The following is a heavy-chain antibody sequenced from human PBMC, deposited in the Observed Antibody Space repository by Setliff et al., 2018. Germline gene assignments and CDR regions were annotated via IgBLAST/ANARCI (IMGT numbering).Heavy chain of an antibody. J-gene: IGHJ4*02. D-gene: IGHD6-19*01. CDR3: ARQPKVDSSGLKCLDY. V-gene: IGHV5-51*01. CDR1: GYNFATYW. CDR2: IYPSDSDT. Sequence: GESLKLSCKASGYNFATYWIGWVRQMPGKGLGWMGIIYPSDSDTRYNPSFQGQVTISADKSINTAYLQWSSLKASDTAMYYCARQPKVDSSGLKCLDYWGQGTLVTVSS.